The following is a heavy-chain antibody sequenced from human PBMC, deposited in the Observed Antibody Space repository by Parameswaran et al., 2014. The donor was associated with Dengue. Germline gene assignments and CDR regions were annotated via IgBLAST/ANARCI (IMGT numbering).Heavy chain of an antibody. CDR2: TYYSSKWYT. Sequence: WIRQSPSRGLEWLGRTYYSSKWYTDYAVSVKSRITINPDISKNQFSLQLNSVTPEDTAMYYCARSHGDYWGQGTLVTVSS. D-gene: IGHD5-24*01. CDR3: ARSHGDY. V-gene: IGHV6-1*01. J-gene: IGHJ4*02.